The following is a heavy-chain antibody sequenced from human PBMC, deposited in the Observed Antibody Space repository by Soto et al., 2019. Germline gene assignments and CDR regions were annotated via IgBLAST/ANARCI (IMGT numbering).Heavy chain of an antibody. CDR1: GLTFSDSP. D-gene: IGHD3-3*01. Sequence: GGSLRLSCSASGLTFSDSPMNWVRQRPGRGLEWISNIRSDNGKTYYADSVKGRFTVSRDDAKNSLYLQMNSLRDDDTAVYYCARDLFWAFDSWGQGALVTVSS. CDR3: ARDLFWAFDS. CDR2: IRSDNGKT. V-gene: IGHV3-48*02. J-gene: IGHJ4*02.